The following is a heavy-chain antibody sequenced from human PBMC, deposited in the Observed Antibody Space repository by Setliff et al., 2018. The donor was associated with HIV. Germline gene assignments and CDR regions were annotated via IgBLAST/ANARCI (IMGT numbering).Heavy chain of an antibody. CDR3: ARGAATMAFDL. Sequence: PGGSLRLSCAASGFTFTIYSMDWVRLAPGKGLEWVSYITSSSSTIYYADSVKGRFIISRDDAKNSLYLQMNSLRAEDTAVYYCARGAATMAFDLWGQGTMVTVS. D-gene: IGHD6-25*01. CDR2: ITSSSSTI. V-gene: IGHV3-48*01. J-gene: IGHJ3*01. CDR1: GFTFTIYS.